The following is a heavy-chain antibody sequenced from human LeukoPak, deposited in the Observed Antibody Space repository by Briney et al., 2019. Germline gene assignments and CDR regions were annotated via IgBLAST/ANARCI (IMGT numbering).Heavy chain of an antibody. Sequence: PGGSLRLSCATSGFTISSNHINWVRQAPGKGLEWVSVLKSDGKTSYADSVKGRFTIYRDNPKNTVYLQMNSLRVEDTAVYYCARAPHVSGNFNWGQGTLVTVSS. CDR1: GFTISSNH. V-gene: IGHV3-66*02. J-gene: IGHJ4*02. D-gene: IGHD3-10*01. CDR3: ARAPHVSGNFN. CDR2: LKSDGKT.